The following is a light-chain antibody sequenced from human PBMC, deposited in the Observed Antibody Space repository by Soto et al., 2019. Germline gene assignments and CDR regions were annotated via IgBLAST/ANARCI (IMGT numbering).Light chain of an antibody. CDR1: QSVRNH. V-gene: IGKV3-15*01. J-gene: IGKJ5*01. CDR3: QQYDVWPPLT. CDR2: SAS. Sequence: EILMTQSPATVSMSPGERATLSCRTSQSVRNHLAWYQHKPGQVPRLLIYSASTRATGIPARFSGSGSETEFTLTISSLQSEDSAVYYCQQYDVWPPLTFGQGTRLEIK.